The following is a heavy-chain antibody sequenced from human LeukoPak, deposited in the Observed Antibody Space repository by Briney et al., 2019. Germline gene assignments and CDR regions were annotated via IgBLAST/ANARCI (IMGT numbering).Heavy chain of an antibody. CDR3: ARVPRSGYYRFDY. Sequence: GASVKVSCKASGYTFTSYGISWVRQAPGQGLEWMGWINPNSGGTNYAQKFQGRVTMTRDMSTSTVYMELSSLRSEDTAVYYCARVPRSGYYRFDYWGQGTLVTVSS. D-gene: IGHD3-22*01. CDR2: INPNSGGT. CDR1: GYTFTSYG. J-gene: IGHJ4*02. V-gene: IGHV1-2*02.